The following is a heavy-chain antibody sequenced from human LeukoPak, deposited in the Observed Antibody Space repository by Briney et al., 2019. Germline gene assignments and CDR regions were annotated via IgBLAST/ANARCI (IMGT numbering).Heavy chain of an antibody. CDR2: MDPSGSYT. D-gene: IGHD5-24*01. Sequence: GESLKISCKGSGYSFTSYWIGWVRQMPGKGLEWMGSMDPSGSYTNYSPSFQGHVTISADKSISTAYLQWRSLKASDTAMYYCARRDGYNPLDYWGQGTLVTVSS. CDR3: ARRDGYNPLDY. CDR1: GYSFTSYW. V-gene: IGHV5-10-1*01. J-gene: IGHJ4*02.